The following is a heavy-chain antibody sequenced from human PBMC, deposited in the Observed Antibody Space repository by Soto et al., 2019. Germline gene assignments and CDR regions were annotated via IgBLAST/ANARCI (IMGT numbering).Heavy chain of an antibody. CDR3: AREFYYDSSGIGCDS. D-gene: IGHD3-22*01. CDR1: GGSLRGYY. V-gene: IGHV4-59*01. Sequence: SETLCLTCTVSGGSLRGYYWSWIRQTPGKGLEWIGDFYSSGSPHHNPSLKNRVSISEDRSKNEFSLKLSSVTAADTAIYYGAREFYYDSSGIGCDSWGQGTLVTV. CDR2: FYSSGSP. J-gene: IGHJ4*02.